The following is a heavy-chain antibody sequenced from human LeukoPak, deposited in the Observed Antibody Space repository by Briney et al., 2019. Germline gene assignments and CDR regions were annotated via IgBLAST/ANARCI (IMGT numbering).Heavy chain of an antibody. V-gene: IGHV4-61*01. CDR3: ARSPSGYRFDY. J-gene: IGHJ4*02. CDR1: GASVSSGTYF. D-gene: IGHD3-22*01. CDR2: ISHSGST. Sequence: SETLSLTCTVSGASVSSGTYFWPWIRQPPGKGLEWIGYISHSGSTNYNPSLKSRVTISLDTCKNQFSLKLSSVTAADTAVYFCARSPSGYRFDYWGQGTLVTVSS.